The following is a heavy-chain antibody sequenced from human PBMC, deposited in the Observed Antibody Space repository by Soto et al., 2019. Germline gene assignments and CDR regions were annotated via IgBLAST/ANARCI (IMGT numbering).Heavy chain of an antibody. CDR2: ISANNGNT. J-gene: IGHJ6*02. Sequence: QVQLVQSGAEVKKPGASVKVSCKASGYTFTSYGISWVRQAPGQGLEWMGWISANNGNTNYEQKLQGRVTKTTDKSTSTAYMDLRSLRSDGPHVYYCAGDRRLVAAAGSGLCYGRDVWGHGTTVTVSS. D-gene: IGHD6-13*01. CDR1: GYTFTSYG. V-gene: IGHV1-18*01. CDR3: AGDRRLVAAAGSGLCYGRDV.